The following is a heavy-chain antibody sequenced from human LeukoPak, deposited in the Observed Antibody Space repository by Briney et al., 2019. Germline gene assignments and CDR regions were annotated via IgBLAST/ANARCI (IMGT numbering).Heavy chain of an antibody. CDR2: INPNSGGT. CDR1: GYTFTGYY. J-gene: IGHJ4*02. V-gene: IGHV1-2*06. CDR3: AREVAYSSGWYARIFVGNFDY. Sequence: GASVKVSCKASGYTFTGYYMHWVRQAPGQGLEWMGRINPNSGGTNYAQKFQGRVTMTRDTSISTAHMELSRLRSDDTAAYYCAREVAYSSGWYARIFVGNFDYWGQGTLVTVSS. D-gene: IGHD6-19*01.